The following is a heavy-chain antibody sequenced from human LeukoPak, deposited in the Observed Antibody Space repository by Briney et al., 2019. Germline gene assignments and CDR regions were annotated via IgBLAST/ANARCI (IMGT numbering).Heavy chain of an antibody. CDR2: ISGSGGST. CDR3: ATSSRIAAAGTVFALGAFDI. V-gene: IGHV3-23*01. J-gene: IGHJ3*02. D-gene: IGHD6-13*01. Sequence: PGGSLRLSCAASGFTFSSYAMSWVRQAPGKGLEWVSAISGSGGSTYYADSVKGRFTISRDNSKNTLYLQMNSLRAEDTAVYYCATSSRIAAAGTVFALGAFDIWGQGTMVTVSS. CDR1: GFTFSSYA.